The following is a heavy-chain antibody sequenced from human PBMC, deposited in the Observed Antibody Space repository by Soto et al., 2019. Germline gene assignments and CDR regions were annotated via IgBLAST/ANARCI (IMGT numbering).Heavy chain of an antibody. CDR2: ISSNGGST. J-gene: IGHJ6*03. D-gene: IGHD3-10*01. CDR1: GFTFSSYA. Sequence: EVQLVESGGGLVQPGGSLRLSCAASGFTFSSYAMHWVRQAPGKGLEYVSAISSNGGSTYYANSVKGRFTISRDNSKNTLYLQMGRLRAEDMAVYYCARVGEGWTWYYMDVWGKGTTVTVSS. CDR3: ARVGEGWTWYYMDV. V-gene: IGHV3-64*01.